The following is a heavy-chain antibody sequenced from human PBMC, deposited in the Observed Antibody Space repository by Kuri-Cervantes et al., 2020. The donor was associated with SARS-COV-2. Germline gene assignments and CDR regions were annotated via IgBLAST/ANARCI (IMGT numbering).Heavy chain of an antibody. CDR3: ARGGSCNSGTCFDY. V-gene: IGHV3-53*01. D-gene: IGHD2-15*01. CDR1: GFTFSSYW. Sequence: GESLKISCAASGFTFSSYWMHWFRQAPGKGLEWVSLIYSSGNTHYADSVKGRFTISRDNSKNTLYLQLNSLRVDDTAVYYCARGGSCNSGTCFDYWGQGTLVTVSS. CDR2: IYSSGNT. J-gene: IGHJ4*02.